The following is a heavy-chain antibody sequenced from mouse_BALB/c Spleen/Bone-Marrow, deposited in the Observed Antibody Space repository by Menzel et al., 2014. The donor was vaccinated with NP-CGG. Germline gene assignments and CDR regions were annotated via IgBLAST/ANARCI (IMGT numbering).Heavy chain of an antibody. CDR1: GFNIRDTY. CDR3: ASYYYDSSTFAY. V-gene: IGHV14-3*02. Sequence: VQLQQSGAELVKPGASVKLSCTASGFNIRDTYMHWVKQRPEQGLEWIGRIDPANGNTKYDPKFQGKATITADTSSNTAYLQLSSLTSGDTAVYYCASYYYDSSTFAYWGQGTLVTVSA. J-gene: IGHJ3*01. D-gene: IGHD1-1*01. CDR2: IDPANGNT.